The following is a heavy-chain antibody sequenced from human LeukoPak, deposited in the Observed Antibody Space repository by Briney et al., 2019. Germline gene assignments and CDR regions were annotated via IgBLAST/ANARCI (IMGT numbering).Heavy chain of an antibody. CDR2: INHSGST. D-gene: IGHD2-2*02. V-gene: IGHV4-34*01. CDR1: GGSISSYY. Sequence: SETLSLTCTVSGGSISSYYWSWIRQPPGKGLEWIGEINHSGSTNYNPSLKSRVTISVDTSKNQFSLKLSSVTAADTAVYYCARGQGLARGCYTRWGQGTLVTVSS. J-gene: IGHJ4*02. CDR3: ARGQGLARGCYTR.